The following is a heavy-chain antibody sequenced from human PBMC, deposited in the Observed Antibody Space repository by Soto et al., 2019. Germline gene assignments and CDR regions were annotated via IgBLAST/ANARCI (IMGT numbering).Heavy chain of an antibody. V-gene: IGHV1-46*01. J-gene: IGHJ4*02. CDR1: GYSSTTYY. CDR2: IAPSGGST. Sequence: QVQLVQSGAEVKKPGASVKVSCKASGYSSTTYYMHWVRQAPGQGLEWMGIIAPSGGSTSYAQRFRGRVTMPRDTSTSTVYMELSSLRSEDTAVYYCAREGTPGRGGTSYYFDYWGQGTLVTVSS. D-gene: IGHD3-16*01. CDR3: AREGTPGRGGTSYYFDY.